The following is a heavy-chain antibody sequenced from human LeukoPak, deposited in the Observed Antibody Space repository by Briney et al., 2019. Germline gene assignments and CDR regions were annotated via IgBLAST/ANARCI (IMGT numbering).Heavy chain of an antibody. CDR1: SGSISSGSSY. CDR2: IYTSGST. Sequence: PSETLSLTCSVSSGSISSGSSYWNWIRQPAGKGLEWIGHIYTSGSTHYNPSLKSRATISADTSKNQFSLKLSSVTAADTAVYYCARDGGFLESYYFDYWGQGTLVTVSS. CDR3: ARDGGFLESYYFDY. D-gene: IGHD3-3*01. V-gene: IGHV4-61*09. J-gene: IGHJ4*02.